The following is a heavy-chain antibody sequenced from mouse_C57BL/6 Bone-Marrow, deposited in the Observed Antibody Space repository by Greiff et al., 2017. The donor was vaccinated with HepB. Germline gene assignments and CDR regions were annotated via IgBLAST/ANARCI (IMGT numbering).Heavy chain of an antibody. J-gene: IGHJ2*01. CDR3: TDGCYGTGDY. V-gene: IGHV6-3*01. D-gene: IGHD3-3*01. CDR1: GFTFSNYW. CDR2: IRLKSDNYAT. Sequence: EVKLMESGGGLVQPGGSMKLSCVASGFTFSNYWMNWVRQSPEKGLEWVAQIRLKSDNYATHYAESVKGRFTISRDDSKSSVYLQMNNLRAEDTGIYYCTDGCYGTGDYWGQGTTLTVSS.